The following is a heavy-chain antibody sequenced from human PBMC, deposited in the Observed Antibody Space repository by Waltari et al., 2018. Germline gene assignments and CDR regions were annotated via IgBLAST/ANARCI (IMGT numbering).Heavy chain of an antibody. V-gene: IGHV1-58*02. CDR2: IVVGSGNT. D-gene: IGHD6-13*01. J-gene: IGHJ3*02. CDR3: AADERIAAAETDAFDI. CDR1: GFTFTSSA. Sequence: QMQLVQSGPEVKKPGTSVKVSCKASGFTFTSSAMQWVRQARGQRLEWIGWIVVGSGNTNYAQKFQERVTSTRDMSTSTAYMELSSLRSEDTAVYYCAADERIAAAETDAFDIWGQGTMVTVSS.